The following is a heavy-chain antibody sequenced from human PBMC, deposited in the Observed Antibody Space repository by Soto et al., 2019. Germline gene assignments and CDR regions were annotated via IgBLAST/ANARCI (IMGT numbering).Heavy chain of an antibody. CDR2: IIPIFGTA. V-gene: IGHV1-69*13. J-gene: IGHJ5*02. Sequence: GASVKVSCKASGGTFSSYAISWVRQAPGQGLEWMGGIIPIFGTANYAQKFQGRVTITADESTSTAYMELSSLRSEDTAVYYCARDPYGYCSGGSCYWRWFDPWGQGTLVTV. D-gene: IGHD2-15*01. CDR3: ARDPYGYCSGGSCYWRWFDP. CDR1: GGTFSSYA.